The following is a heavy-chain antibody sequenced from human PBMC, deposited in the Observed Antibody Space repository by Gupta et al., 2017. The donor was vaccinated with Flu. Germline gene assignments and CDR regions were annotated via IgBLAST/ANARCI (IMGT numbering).Heavy chain of an antibody. D-gene: IGHD3-3*01. CDR2: INTNTGNP. J-gene: IGHJ4*02. CDR1: GYSFTNYG. CDR3: AREGEVWSGYYFDY. Sequence: QVQLVQSGSELKKPGASVKVSCKASGYSFTNYGIHWVRQAPGQGLQWMGWINTNTGNPTYAQGFTGHFVFSLDTSVSTAYLQISSLKAEDTAVYYCAREGEVWSGYYFDYWGQGTLVTVSS. V-gene: IGHV7-4-1*02.